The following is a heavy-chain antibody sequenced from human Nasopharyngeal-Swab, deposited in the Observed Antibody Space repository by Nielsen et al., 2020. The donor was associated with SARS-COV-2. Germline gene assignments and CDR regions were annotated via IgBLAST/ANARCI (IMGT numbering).Heavy chain of an antibody. D-gene: IGHD6-19*01. V-gene: IGHV4-61*02. CDR3: ARAWVAGHFDY. CDR2: IYTSGST. Sequence: SCTVSGGSISSGSYYWSWLRQPAGKGLEWIGRIYTSGSTNYNPSLKSRVTISVDTSKNQFSLKLSSVTAADTAVYYCARAWVAGHFDYWGQGTLVTVSS. J-gene: IGHJ4*02. CDR1: GGSISSGSYY.